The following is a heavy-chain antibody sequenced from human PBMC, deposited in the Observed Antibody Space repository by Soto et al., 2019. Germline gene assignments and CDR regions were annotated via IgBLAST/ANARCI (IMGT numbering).Heavy chain of an antibody. CDR2: INHSGST. J-gene: IGHJ4*02. V-gene: IGHV4-34*01. CDR1: GGSFSGYY. D-gene: IGHD4-17*01. Sequence: QVQLQQWGAGLLKPSETLSLTCAVYGGSFSGYYWSWIRQPPGKGLEWIGEINHSGSTNYNPSLKSRVTISVVPSKNQFSLKLSSVTAAATAVYYCAIGPTVTTHTGFDYWGQGTLVTVSS. CDR3: AIGPTVTTHTGFDY.